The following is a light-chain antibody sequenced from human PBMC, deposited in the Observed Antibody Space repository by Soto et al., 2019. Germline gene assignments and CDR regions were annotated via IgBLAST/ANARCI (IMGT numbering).Light chain of an antibody. Sequence: DIVLTQSPGTLSLSPGERSTLSCMASQSVSSSYLAWYQQKPGQAPRLLIYGASSRATGIPDRFSGSGSGTDFTLTISRLEPEDFAVYYCQQYGSSPTTFGQGTKVDI. J-gene: IGKJ1*01. CDR1: QSVSSSY. V-gene: IGKV3-20*01. CDR3: QQYGSSPTT. CDR2: GAS.